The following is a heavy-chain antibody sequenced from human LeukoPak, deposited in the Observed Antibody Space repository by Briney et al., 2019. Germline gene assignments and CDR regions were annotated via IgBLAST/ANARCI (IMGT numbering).Heavy chain of an antibody. CDR1: GFTFSNAW. D-gene: IGHD3-22*01. V-gene: IGHV3-15*01. J-gene: IGHJ4*02. CDR3: TTDLVPITMIVVVDY. Sequence: GRSLRLSCAAAGFTFSNAWMSWVRPAAGKGLEWVGRIKSTTDGGTTDYAAPVKGRFTISRDDSKNTLYLQMNSLKTEDTAVYYCTTDLVPITMIVVVDYWGQGTLVTVSS. CDR2: IKSTTDGGTT.